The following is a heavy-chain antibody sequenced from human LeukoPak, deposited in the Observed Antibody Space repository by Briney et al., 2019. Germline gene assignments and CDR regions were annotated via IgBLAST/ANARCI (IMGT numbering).Heavy chain of an antibody. CDR1: GFTFRIYA. V-gene: IGHV3-23*01. Sequence: GGSLRLSCAASGFTFRIYAMAWVRQAPGKGLEWVSAISGSGDNTYYANSVKGRFTISRDNSKNTQYLQMNSLRADDTAVYYCARSSYGYGSLIDYWGQGTLVTVSS. CDR2: ISGSGDNT. CDR3: ARSSYGYGSLIDY. D-gene: IGHD5-18*01. J-gene: IGHJ4*02.